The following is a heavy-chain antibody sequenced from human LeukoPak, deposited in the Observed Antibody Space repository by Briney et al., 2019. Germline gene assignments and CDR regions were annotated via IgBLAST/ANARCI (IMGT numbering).Heavy chain of an antibody. CDR2: LTDSGGTT. J-gene: IGHJ3*02. Sequence: GGSLRLSCVASGFTFGNYAMGWLRQAPERRPEWVSSLTDSGGTTYYVESVKGRFAISRDNSKNTLYLHMNSPRAEDTAVYYCAKRRDAFDIWGQGTVVTVSS. CDR1: GFTFGNYA. V-gene: IGHV3-23*01. CDR3: AKRRDAFDI.